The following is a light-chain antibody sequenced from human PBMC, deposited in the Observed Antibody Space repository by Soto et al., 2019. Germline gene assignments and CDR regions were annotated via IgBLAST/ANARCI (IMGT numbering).Light chain of an antibody. V-gene: IGKV1-12*01. CDR1: QDLDRW. CDR2: AAS. CDR3: QQNYSTTIT. J-gene: IGKJ5*01. Sequence: DIQMIQSTSSLSRSAGDRVPITCRASQDLDRWLAWYQKKPGEDPKILIYAASSLQSGVPSRFSGSESGTDFNLTLSSLQTEDCATYECQQNYSTTITFGQATRLDIK.